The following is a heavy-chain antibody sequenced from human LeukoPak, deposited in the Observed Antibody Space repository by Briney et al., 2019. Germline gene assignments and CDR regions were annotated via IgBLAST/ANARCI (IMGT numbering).Heavy chain of an antibody. D-gene: IGHD3-10*01. Sequence: PGGSLRLSCAASGFTFASYWMSWVRQAPGKGLEWVANMRQDGSQKYFVDSVKGRFTISRDNAKNSLYLQMNSLRAEDTAMYYCARDYYGSGFTHGMDVWGQGTTVTVSS. CDR1: GFTFASYW. CDR2: MRQDGSQK. CDR3: ARDYYGSGFTHGMDV. J-gene: IGHJ6*02. V-gene: IGHV3-7*03.